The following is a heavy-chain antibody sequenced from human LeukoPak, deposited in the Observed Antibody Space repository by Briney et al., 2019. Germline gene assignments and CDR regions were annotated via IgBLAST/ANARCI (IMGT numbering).Heavy chain of an antibody. V-gene: IGHV1-18*01. CDR2: ISAYNGNT. D-gene: IGHD2-2*01. CDR1: GYTFTSYG. CDR3: ARAGQTPIVVVPAATDPLIDY. J-gene: IGHJ4*02. Sequence: ASVKVSCKASGYTFTSYGISWVRQAPGQGLEWMGWISAYNGNTHYAQKLQGRVTMTTDTSTSTAYMELRSLRSDDTAVYYCARAGQTPIVVVPAATDPLIDYWGQGTLVTVSS.